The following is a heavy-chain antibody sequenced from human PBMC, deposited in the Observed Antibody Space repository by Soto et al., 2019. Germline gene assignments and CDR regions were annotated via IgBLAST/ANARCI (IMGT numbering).Heavy chain of an antibody. CDR3: DRDQLRFLEWFYGMDV. CDR1: GGSISSGDYY. Sequence: PSETLSLTCTVSGGSISSGDYYWSWIRQPPGKGLEWIGYIYYSGSTYYNPSLKSRVTISVDTSKNQFSLKLSSVTAADTAVYYCDRDQLRFLEWFYGMDVWGQGTTVTVSS. V-gene: IGHV4-30-4*01. D-gene: IGHD3-3*01. CDR2: IYYSGST. J-gene: IGHJ6*02.